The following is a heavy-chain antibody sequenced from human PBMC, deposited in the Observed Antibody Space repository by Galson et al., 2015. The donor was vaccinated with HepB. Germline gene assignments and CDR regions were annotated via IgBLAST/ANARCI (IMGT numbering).Heavy chain of an antibody. D-gene: IGHD2-2*02. V-gene: IGHV1-69*02. CDR1: GGTFSSYT. CDR2: IIPILGIA. CDR3: AVNQNYCSSTSCYTANLGGYYYMDV. J-gene: IGHJ6*03. Sequence: SVKVSCKASGGTFSSYTISWVRQAPGQGLEWKGRIIPILGIANYAQKFQGRVTITADESTSTAYMELSSLRSEDTAVYYCAVNQNYCSSTSCYTANLGGYYYMDVWGKGTTVTVSS.